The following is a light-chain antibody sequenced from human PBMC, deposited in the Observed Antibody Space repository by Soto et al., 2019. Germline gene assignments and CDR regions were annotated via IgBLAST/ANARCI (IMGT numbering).Light chain of an antibody. J-gene: IGLJ2*01. Sequence: QSVLTQPASVSGSPGQSITISCTGTSSDVGGYNYVSWYQQHPGKAPKLMIYEVSNRPSGVSNRFSGSKSGNTASLTISGLQAEDEADYYCSSYTSSSTPHVVFGGGTKHTVL. CDR2: EVS. V-gene: IGLV2-14*01. CDR1: SSDVGGYNY. CDR3: SSYTSSSTPHVV.